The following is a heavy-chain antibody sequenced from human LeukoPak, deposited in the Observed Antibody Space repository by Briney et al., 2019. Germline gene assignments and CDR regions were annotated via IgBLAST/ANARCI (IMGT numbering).Heavy chain of an antibody. CDR2: MHTSGST. J-gene: IGHJ4*02. D-gene: IGHD6-19*01. CDR3: ARDQGSGWYS. CDR1: GGSISSGSYY. Sequence: TSETLSLTCTVSGGSISSGSYYWSWIRQYAGKGLEWIGRMHTSGSTNYNPSLKSRLSLSVDTSKNQFSLKLTSVTAADTAVYYCARDQGSGWYSWGQGTLVTVSS. V-gene: IGHV4-61*02.